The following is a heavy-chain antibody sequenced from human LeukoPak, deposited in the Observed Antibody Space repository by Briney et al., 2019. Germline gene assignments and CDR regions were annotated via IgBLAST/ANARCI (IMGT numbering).Heavy chain of an antibody. Sequence: SETLSLTCAVYGGSFSGYYWSWIRQPPGKGLEWIGEINHSGSTNYNPSLKSRVTISVDTSKNQFSLKLSSVTAADTAVYYCARHKGLGYCSGGSCYPTRDFDYWGQGTLVTVSS. CDR3: ARHKGLGYCSGGSCYPTRDFDY. CDR2: INHSGST. J-gene: IGHJ4*02. V-gene: IGHV4-34*01. CDR1: GGSFSGYY. D-gene: IGHD2-15*01.